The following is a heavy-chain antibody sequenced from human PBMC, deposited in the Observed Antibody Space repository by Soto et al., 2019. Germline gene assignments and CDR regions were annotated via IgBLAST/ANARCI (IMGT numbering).Heavy chain of an antibody. CDR1: GGTFSSYA. J-gene: IGHJ5*01. Sequence: ASVKVSCKASGGTFSSYAISWVRQAPGQGLEWMGGIIPIFGTANYAQKFQGRVTITADESTSTAYMELSSLRSEDTAVYYCAGGGGQVRAAAGRGVWFDSWGQGTLVTVSS. D-gene: IGHD6-13*01. CDR3: AGGGGQVRAAAGRGVWFDS. CDR2: IIPIFGTA. V-gene: IGHV1-69*13.